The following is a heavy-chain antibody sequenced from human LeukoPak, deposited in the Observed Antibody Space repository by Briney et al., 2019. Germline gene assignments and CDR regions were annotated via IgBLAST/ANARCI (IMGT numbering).Heavy chain of an antibody. D-gene: IGHD2-2*01. CDR1: GYTFTSYA. Sequence: ASVKVSCKASGYTFTSYAMNWVRQAPGQGLEWMGWINTNTGNPTYAQGFAGRFVLSLDTSVSTAYLQISSLKAEDSAVYYCAKQGPGYCSSTSCYGVDYWGQGTLVTVSS. CDR3: AKQGPGYCSSTSCYGVDY. J-gene: IGHJ4*02. V-gene: IGHV7-4-1*02. CDR2: INTNTGNP.